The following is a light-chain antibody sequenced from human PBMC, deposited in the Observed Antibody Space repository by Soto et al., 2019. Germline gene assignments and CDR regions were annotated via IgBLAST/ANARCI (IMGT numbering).Light chain of an antibody. CDR2: KAS. Sequence: DIQMTQSPSTLSASVGDRVTITCRASQSISSWLAWYQQKPGKAPNLLIYKASSLESGVPSRFSGSGYGTEFTLPISNLKPDDFATYYCQQYNSYPLAFGGGPKVEIK. V-gene: IGKV1-5*03. J-gene: IGKJ4*01. CDR1: QSISSW. CDR3: QQYNSYPLA.